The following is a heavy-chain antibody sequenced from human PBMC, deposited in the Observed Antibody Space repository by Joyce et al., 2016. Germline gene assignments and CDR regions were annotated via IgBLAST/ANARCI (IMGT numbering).Heavy chain of an antibody. CDR1: GYTFSSHG. Sequence: QVQLVQSGAEVKKPGASVKVSCKASGYTFSSHGISWGRQAPGQGLEWMGWISAYNGNTNYAQKVQGRVTMTTDTSTSTAYMELRSLRSDDTAVYYCARGARGYGSGTYFGWFDPWGQGTRVTVSS. CDR2: ISAYNGNT. D-gene: IGHD3-10*01. V-gene: IGHV1-18*01. CDR3: ARGARGYGSGTYFGWFDP. J-gene: IGHJ5*02.